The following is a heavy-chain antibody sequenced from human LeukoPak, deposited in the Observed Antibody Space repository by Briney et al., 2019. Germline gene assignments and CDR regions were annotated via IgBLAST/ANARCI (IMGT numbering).Heavy chain of an antibody. J-gene: IGHJ4*02. CDR3: ARAMITFGGVTVHLFDY. Sequence: ASVKVSCKASGYTFTSYGISWVRQAPGQGLEWMGWISAYNGNTNYAQKLQGRVTMTTDTSTSTAYMELRSLRSDDTAVYYCARAMITFGGVTVHLFDYWGQRTLVTVSS. D-gene: IGHD3-16*02. CDR1: GYTFTSYG. V-gene: IGHV1-18*01. CDR2: ISAYNGNT.